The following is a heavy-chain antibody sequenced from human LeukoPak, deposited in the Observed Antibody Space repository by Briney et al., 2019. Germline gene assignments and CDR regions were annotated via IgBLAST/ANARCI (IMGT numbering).Heavy chain of an antibody. V-gene: IGHV3-33*01. J-gene: IGHJ4*02. D-gene: IGHD3-22*01. CDR2: IWYDGSKQ. Sequence: SGGSLRLSCTASGFTFSSFGMNWVRQAPGKGLEWVAGIWYDGSKQLYADSVKGRFTISRDDSKNTVYLQMNSLRGEDTALYYCARDYSYSSFDYWGQGTLVTVSS. CDR1: GFTFSSFG. CDR3: ARDYSYSSFDY.